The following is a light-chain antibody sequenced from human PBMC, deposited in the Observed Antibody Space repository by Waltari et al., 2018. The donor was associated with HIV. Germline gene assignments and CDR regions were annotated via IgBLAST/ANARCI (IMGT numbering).Light chain of an antibody. J-gene: IGLJ1*01. CDR1: SSNIGNNQ. CDR2: ENN. V-gene: IGLV1-51*01. Sequence: QSVLTQPPSVSAAPGQKVTISCSGSSSNIGNNQVSWYQQLPGTAPKLLIYENNKRPAGIPDRVSASNAGTSATLGITGLQTGDEAEYYGGAWDSSLSAGVFGTGTRVTVL. CDR3: GAWDSSLSAGV.